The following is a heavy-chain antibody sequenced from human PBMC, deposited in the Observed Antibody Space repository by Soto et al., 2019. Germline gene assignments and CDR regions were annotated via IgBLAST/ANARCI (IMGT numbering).Heavy chain of an antibody. Sequence: GTVVPTFTVPGGSLRRHYQGRVPTTPGEGLEWVGYIYYSGSTNYNPSLKSRVTISVDTSKNQFSLKLSSVTAADMAVYYCARARHDTIFGVDYYYYGMDGWGQGTKVTVAS. V-gene: IGHV4-59*11. CDR1: GGSLRRHY. CDR3: ARARHDTIFGVDYYYYGMDG. CDR2: IYYSGST. J-gene: IGHJ6*02. D-gene: IGHD3-3*01.